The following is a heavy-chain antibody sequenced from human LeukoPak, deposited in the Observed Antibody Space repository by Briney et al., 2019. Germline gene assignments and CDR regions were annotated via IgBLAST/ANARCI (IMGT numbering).Heavy chain of an antibody. J-gene: IGHJ4*02. V-gene: IGHV3-30*03. D-gene: IGHD6-13*01. CDR3: ARGLIGSWYGQGDY. Sequence: HPGRSLRLSCAASGFTFSSYGMHWVRQAPGKGLEWVAVISYDGSNKYYADSVKGRFTISRDNAKNSLYLQMSGLRAEDTALYYCARGLIGSWYGQGDYWGQGTLVTVS. CDR2: ISYDGSNK. CDR1: GFTFSSYG.